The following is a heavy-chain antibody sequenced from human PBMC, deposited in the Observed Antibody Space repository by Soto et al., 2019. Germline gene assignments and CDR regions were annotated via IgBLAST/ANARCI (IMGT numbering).Heavy chain of an antibody. CDR1: GVSISSGGYY. V-gene: IGHV4-31*03. Sequence: SETLSLTCTVSGVSISSGGYYWSWIRQHPGKGLEWIGNIYYSGRTYYNPSLKSRVILSVDTSKNHFPLTLRSVTAADSAMYCCASVIGGDSEYYFDFWGQGALVTVSS. J-gene: IGHJ4*02. CDR2: IYYSGRT. D-gene: IGHD2-21*02. CDR3: ASVIGGDSEYYFDF.